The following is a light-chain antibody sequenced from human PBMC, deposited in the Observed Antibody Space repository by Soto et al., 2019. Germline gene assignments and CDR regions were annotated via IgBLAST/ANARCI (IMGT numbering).Light chain of an antibody. J-gene: IGKJ1*01. CDR2: TAS. CDR1: QSVSDY. CDR3: QQYSNWPRT. V-gene: IGKV3-15*01. Sequence: EIVMTQSPATLSVSPGERATLSCRASQSVSDYLAWYQQTPGQPPRLLIYTASTRATGIPGRFSGSGSGTEFTLTISSLQFEDFAVYYCQQYSNWPRTFGQGTRVEIK.